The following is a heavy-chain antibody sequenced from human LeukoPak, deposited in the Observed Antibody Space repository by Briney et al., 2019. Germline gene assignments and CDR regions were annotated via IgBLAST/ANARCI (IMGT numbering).Heavy chain of an antibody. V-gene: IGHV4-59*12. Sequence: SETLSLTCNVSGGSTSSYYWNWIRHTPGKGLEWIGNFYYSGTTNFNPSLKRRVTISVDTSKNQFSLNLSSVTAADTAVYYCAASLKFSTSPYFDFWGQGTLVTVSS. D-gene: IGHD6-6*01. J-gene: IGHJ4*02. CDR2: FYYSGTT. CDR3: AASLKFSTSPYFDF. CDR1: GGSTSSYY.